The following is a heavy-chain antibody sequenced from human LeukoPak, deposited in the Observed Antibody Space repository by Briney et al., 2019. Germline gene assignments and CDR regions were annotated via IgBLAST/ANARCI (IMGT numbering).Heavy chain of an antibody. CDR3: ARDLGYGITGTTRGY. CDR1: GGSISSSSYY. CDR2: IYHSGST. J-gene: IGHJ4*02. Sequence: PSETLSLTCTVSGGSISSSSYYWGWIRQPPGKGLEWIGSIYHSGSTYYNPSLKSRVTISVDTSKNQFSLKLSSVTAADTAVYYCARDLGYGITGTTRGYWGQGTLVTVSS. V-gene: IGHV4-39*07. D-gene: IGHD1-20*01.